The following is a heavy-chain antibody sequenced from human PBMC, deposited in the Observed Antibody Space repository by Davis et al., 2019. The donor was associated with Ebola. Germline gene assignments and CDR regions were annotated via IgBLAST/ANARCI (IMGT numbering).Heavy chain of an antibody. CDR1: GFTFSSYW. Sequence: PGGSLRLSCAASGFTFSSYWMHWVRQAPGKGLEWVGRTRNKANGYTTEYAASVKGRFTVSRDDSKNSLYLQMNTLGTEDTAVYYCAKAGSSGWRDFDYWGQGTLVTVSS. CDR2: TRNKANGYTT. CDR3: AKAGSSGWRDFDY. V-gene: IGHV3-72*01. D-gene: IGHD6-25*01. J-gene: IGHJ4*02.